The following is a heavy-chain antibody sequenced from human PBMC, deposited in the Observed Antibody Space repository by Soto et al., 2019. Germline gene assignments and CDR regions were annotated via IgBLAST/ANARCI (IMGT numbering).Heavy chain of an antibody. J-gene: IGHJ4*02. CDR1: GGSFIGYY. Sequence: SETLSLTCAVYGGSFIGYYWSWIRQPPGKGLEWIGEINHSGSTNYNPSLKSRVTISVDTSKNQFSLKLSSVTAADTAVYYCVRRFCTNGVCYLFDYWGQGTLVTVSS. CDR2: INHSGST. V-gene: IGHV4-34*01. D-gene: IGHD2-8*01. CDR3: VRRFCTNGVCYLFDY.